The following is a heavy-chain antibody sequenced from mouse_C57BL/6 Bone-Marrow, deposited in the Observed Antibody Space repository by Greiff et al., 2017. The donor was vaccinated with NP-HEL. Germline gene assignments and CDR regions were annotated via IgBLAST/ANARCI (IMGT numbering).Heavy chain of an antibody. CDR2: IYPRSGNT. CDR1: GYTFTSYG. D-gene: IGHD4-1*01. J-gene: IGHJ3*01. Sequence: VQLQQSGAELARPGASVKLSCKASGYTFTSYGISWVKQRTGQGLEWIGEIYPRSGNTYYNEKFKGKATLTAEKSSSTAYMELLSLTSEDSAVYFCARSYWEWFAYWGQGTLVTVSA. V-gene: IGHV1-81*01. CDR3: ARSYWEWFAY.